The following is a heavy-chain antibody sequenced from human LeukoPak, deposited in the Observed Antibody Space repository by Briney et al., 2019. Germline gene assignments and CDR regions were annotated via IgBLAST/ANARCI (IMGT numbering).Heavy chain of an antibody. J-gene: IGHJ4*02. CDR2: MNPNSGNT. V-gene: IGHV1-8*01. CDR1: GYTFTSYD. Sequence: GASAKVSCKASGYTFTSYDINWVRQATGQGLEWMGWMNPNSGNTGYAQKFQGRVTMTRDTSTSTVYMELSSLRSEDTAVYYCARAQDSSSSTPFDYWGQGTLVTVSS. D-gene: IGHD6-6*01. CDR3: ARAQDSSSSTPFDY.